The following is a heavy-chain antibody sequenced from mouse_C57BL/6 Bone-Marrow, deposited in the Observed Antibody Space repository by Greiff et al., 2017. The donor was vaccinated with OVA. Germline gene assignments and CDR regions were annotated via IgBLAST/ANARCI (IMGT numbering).Heavy chain of an antibody. J-gene: IGHJ4*01. CDR1: GFSLTSYG. CDR2: IWSGGST. Sequence: VQLQESGPGLVQPSQSLSITCTVSGFSLTSYGVHWVRQSPGKGLEWLGVIWSGGSTDYNAAFMSRLSITKDNSKSQVFFKMNSLQADDTAIYYCAKKGGSLYYAMDDWGQGTSVTVSS. CDR3: AKKGGSLYYAMDD. V-gene: IGHV2-5*01.